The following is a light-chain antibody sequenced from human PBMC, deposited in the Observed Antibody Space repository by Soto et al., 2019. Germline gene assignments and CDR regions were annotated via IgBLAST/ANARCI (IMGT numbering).Light chain of an antibody. CDR3: QQYYAWPLT. Sequence: EIVMTQSPDTLSVSPGERATLSCRASQSVSSNLAWYQQIPGQAPRLLIYGASTRATGFPARFSGSGSATEFTLTISNLQSEDFAVYYRQQYYAWPLTFGGGTKV. J-gene: IGKJ4*01. V-gene: IGKV3-15*01. CDR2: GAS. CDR1: QSVSSN.